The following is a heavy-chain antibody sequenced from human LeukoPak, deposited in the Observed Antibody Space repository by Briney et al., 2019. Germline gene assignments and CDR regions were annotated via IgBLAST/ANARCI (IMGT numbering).Heavy chain of an antibody. CDR3: ARVHIAARRGKGLSYFDY. CDR2: IYYSGST. D-gene: IGHD6-6*01. Sequence: SETLSLTCTVSAGFVSNSNYYWGWIRQPPGKGLEWIGSIYYSGSTYYNPSLKSRVTISVDTSKNQFSLKLSSVTAADTAVYYCARVHIAARRGKGLSYFDYWGQGTLVTVSS. V-gene: IGHV4-39*07. CDR1: AGFVSNSNYY. J-gene: IGHJ4*02.